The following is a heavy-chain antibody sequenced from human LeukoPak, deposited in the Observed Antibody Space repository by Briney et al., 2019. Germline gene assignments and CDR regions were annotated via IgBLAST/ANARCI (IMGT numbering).Heavy chain of an antibody. CDR1: GGTFSSYA. V-gene: IGHV1-69*04. CDR2: IIPILGIA. CDR3: ARDQGGWFDP. D-gene: IGHD3-16*01. J-gene: IGHJ5*02. Sequence: SVKVSCKASGGTFSSYAISWVRQAPGQGLEWMGRIIPILGIANYAQKLQGRVTMTTDTSTSTAYMELRSLRSDDTAVYYCARDQGGWFDPWGQGTLVTVSS.